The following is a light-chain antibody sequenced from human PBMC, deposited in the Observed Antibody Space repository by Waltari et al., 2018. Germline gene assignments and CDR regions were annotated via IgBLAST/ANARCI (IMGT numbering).Light chain of an antibody. V-gene: IGKV1-39*01. CDR2: DTS. CDR1: QSISTS. CDR3: QQSSSIPPT. Sequence: DIQMTQSPSSLSASVVDRVTITCRASQSISTSLNWYQHKPGKAPNLLIYDTSTLQSGVPSRFSGSGSGTDFTLTISSLQPEDFATYFCQQSSSIPPTFGQGTKMEVK. J-gene: IGKJ1*01.